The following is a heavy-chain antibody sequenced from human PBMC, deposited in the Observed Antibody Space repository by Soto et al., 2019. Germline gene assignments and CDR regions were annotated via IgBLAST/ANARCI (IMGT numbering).Heavy chain of an antibody. CDR2: INPTGGST. CDR1: GYIFINYY. D-gene: IGHD2-21*01. J-gene: IGHJ4*02. V-gene: IGHV1-46*01. CDR3: ARHRAAGDL. Sequence: QVHLVQSGAEVKKPGASVKVSCKASGYIFINYYIHWVRQAPGHGLEWMAIINPTGGSTNYAQKCQGRGTLTMDTATSTVDRELSSLTSEDTAMYYCARHRAAGDLWGQGTLVTVSS.